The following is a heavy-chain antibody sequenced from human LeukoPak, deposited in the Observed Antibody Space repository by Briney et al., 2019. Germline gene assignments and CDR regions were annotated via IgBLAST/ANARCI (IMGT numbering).Heavy chain of an antibody. CDR2: IYSGGST. J-gene: IGHJ4*02. CDR1: GFTVSSNY. Sequence: GGSLRLSCAASGFTVSSNYMSWVRKAPGKGLEWVSVIYSGGSTYYADSVKGRFTISRDNSKNTLYLQMNSLRAEDTAVYYCARIGYSSSSLDYWGQGTLVTVSS. D-gene: IGHD6-6*01. V-gene: IGHV3-66*01. CDR3: ARIGYSSSSLDY.